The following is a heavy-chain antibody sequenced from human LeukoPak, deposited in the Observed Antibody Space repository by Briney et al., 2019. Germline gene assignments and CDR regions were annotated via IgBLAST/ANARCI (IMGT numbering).Heavy chain of an antibody. CDR2: INHNGNVN. CDR1: GFTFSSYW. D-gene: IGHD3-16*01. Sequence: LAGGSLRLSCAASGFTFSSYWMNWARQAPGKGLEWVASINHNGNVNYYVDSVKGRFTISRDNAKNSLYLQMSNLRAEDTAVYFGARGGGLDVWGQGATVTVSS. V-gene: IGHV3-7*03. J-gene: IGHJ6*02. CDR3: ARGGGLDV.